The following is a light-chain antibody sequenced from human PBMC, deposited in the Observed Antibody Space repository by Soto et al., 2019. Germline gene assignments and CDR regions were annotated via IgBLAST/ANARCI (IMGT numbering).Light chain of an antibody. CDR1: NNDVGGYNF. J-gene: IGLJ2*01. CDR2: EVT. V-gene: IGLV2-14*01. CDR3: TSKTTSSTVL. Sequence: QSVLTQPASVSGSPGQSITISCAGTNNDVGGYNFVSWYQQHPGKAPKLLIYEVTDRPSGVSHRFSGSKSGNTASLTISGLQADDEADYYCTSKTTSSTVLFGGGTKLTVL.